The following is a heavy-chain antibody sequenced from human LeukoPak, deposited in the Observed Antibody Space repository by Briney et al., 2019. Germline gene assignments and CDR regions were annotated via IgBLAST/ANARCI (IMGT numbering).Heavy chain of an antibody. D-gene: IGHD3-22*01. CDR3: AKDHHYYDSSGYPDY. CDR2: ISYDGSNK. V-gene: IGHV3-30*18. J-gene: IGHJ4*02. Sequence: PGGSLRLSCAASGFTFSSYGMLWVRQAPGKGLEWVAVISYDGSNKYYADSVKGRFTISRDNSKNTLYLQMNSLRAEDTAVYYCAKDHHYYDSSGYPDYWGQGTLVTVSS. CDR1: GFTFSSYG.